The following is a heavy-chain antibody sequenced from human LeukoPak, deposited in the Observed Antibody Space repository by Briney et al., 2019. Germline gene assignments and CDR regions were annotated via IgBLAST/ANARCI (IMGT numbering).Heavy chain of an antibody. V-gene: IGHV3-30-3*01. CDR1: GFTFSSYA. Sequence: PGGSLRLSCAASGFTFSSYAMHWVRQAPGKGLEWVAVISYDGSNKYYADSVKGRFTISRDNSKNTLYLQMNSLRVEDTAIYYCARGETGTCLGHWGQGILVTVSS. CDR3: ARGETGTCLGH. J-gene: IGHJ5*02. CDR2: ISYDGSNK. D-gene: IGHD1-1*01.